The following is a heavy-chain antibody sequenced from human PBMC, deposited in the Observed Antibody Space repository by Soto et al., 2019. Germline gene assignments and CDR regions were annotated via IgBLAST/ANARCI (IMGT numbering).Heavy chain of an antibody. CDR3: ARSPRDYYALGSYSYFRH. D-gene: IGHD3-10*01. Sequence: ASVKVSCKASGYTFTSYDISWVRQATGQGLEWMGWMNPNNGNTDYAPKFQGRVTMTMNTSIGTAYMELSSLRSEDTAVYYCARSPRDYYALGSYSYFRHWGQGTLVTVSS. CDR2: MNPNNGNT. CDR1: GYTFTSYD. J-gene: IGHJ1*01. V-gene: IGHV1-8*01.